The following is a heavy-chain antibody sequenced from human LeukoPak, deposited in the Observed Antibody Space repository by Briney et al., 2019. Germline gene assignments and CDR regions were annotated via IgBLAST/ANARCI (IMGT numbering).Heavy chain of an antibody. CDR3: AELGITMVGGV. Sequence: GGSLRLSCAASGFTFSSYEMTWVRQAPGKGLEWVSYISSSGSTIYYADSVKGRFTISRDNAKNSLYLQMNSLRAEDTAVYYCAELGITMVGGVWGKGTTVTISS. CDR1: GFTFSSYE. CDR2: ISSSGSTI. D-gene: IGHD3-10*02. J-gene: IGHJ6*04. V-gene: IGHV3-48*03.